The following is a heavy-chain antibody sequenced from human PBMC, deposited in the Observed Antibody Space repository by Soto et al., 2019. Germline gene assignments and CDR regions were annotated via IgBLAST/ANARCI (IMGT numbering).Heavy chain of an antibody. Sequence: ASVKVSCKASGYTFTGYYMHWVRQAPGQGLEWMGWISPNSGGTNYAQKFQGRVTMTRDTSISTAYMELSRLRSDDTAVYYCARDKPAAIRPYYYGMDVWGQGTTVTVS. V-gene: IGHV1-2*02. CDR2: ISPNSGGT. D-gene: IGHD2-2*01. CDR1: GYTFTGYY. CDR3: ARDKPAAIRPYYYGMDV. J-gene: IGHJ6*02.